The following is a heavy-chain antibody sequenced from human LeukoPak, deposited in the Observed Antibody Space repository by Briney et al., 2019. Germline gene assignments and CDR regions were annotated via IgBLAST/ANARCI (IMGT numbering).Heavy chain of an antibody. Sequence: ASVKVSCKASGYTFTDYYIHWVRQARGQGLEWMGWINPKSGGTKYAQKFQGRVTMTRDTSISTAYMELSSLRSDDTAVYYCARVWNYHDSSGYLEYFQEWGQGTLVTVSS. J-gene: IGHJ1*01. V-gene: IGHV1-2*02. CDR1: GYTFTDYY. CDR3: ARVWNYHDSSGYLEYFQE. CDR2: INPKSGGT. D-gene: IGHD3-22*01.